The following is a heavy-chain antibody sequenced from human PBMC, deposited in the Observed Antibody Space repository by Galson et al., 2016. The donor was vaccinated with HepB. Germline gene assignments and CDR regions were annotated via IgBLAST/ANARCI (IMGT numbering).Heavy chain of an antibody. CDR2: ISYDGSSK. Sequence: SLRLSCAASGFTFSGYAMHRVRHAPDQGLEWVALISYDGSSKYYADSVKGRFTVYRDNSKNTVYLQINSLRAEDTSVYYCAKVGLERAAPIDWGQGTLVTVSS. CDR3: AKVGLERAAPID. J-gene: IGHJ1*01. CDR1: GFTFSGYA. V-gene: IGHV3-30*18. D-gene: IGHD3-16*01.